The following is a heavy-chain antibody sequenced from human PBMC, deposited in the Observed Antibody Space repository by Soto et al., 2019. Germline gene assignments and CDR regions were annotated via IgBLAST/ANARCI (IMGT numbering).Heavy chain of an antibody. CDR2: IYYSGSI. J-gene: IGHJ4*02. CDR1: GGSISSGYYY. Sequence: PSETLSLTCSVSGGSISSGYYYWSWIRQPPGKGLEWIGNIYYSGSIYYNPSLKSRATMSIDTAGNQFSLKVSSVTVAGTAVYYCARDLDGLHDDTSGPFPRPGWGQGTLVTVS. CDR3: ARDLDGLHDDTSGPFPRPG. V-gene: IGHV4-30-4*01. D-gene: IGHD3-22*01.